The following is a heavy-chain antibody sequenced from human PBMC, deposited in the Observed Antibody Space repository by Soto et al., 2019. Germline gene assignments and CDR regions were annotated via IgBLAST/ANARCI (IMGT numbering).Heavy chain of an antibody. CDR1: GYTFTDYI. V-gene: IGHV1-18*01. J-gene: IGHJ6*02. Sequence: QVPLVQSGGEVKKPGASVKVSCKASGYTFTDYIISWVRQAPGQGLEWMGWISAYSGHTNYVQHLRGRVSMTTDTPTTTAYMELRSLTSDDTAVYSCASDVAWELVELGLSFSGMDVWGRGTSITVSS. D-gene: IGHD7-27*01. CDR2: ISAYSGHT. CDR3: ASDVAWELVELGLSFSGMDV.